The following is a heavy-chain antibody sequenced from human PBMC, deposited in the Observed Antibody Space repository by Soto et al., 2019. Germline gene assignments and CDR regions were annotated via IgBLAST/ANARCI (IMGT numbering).Heavy chain of an antibody. CDR2: IYYSGST. CDR3: ARGRYFDWLSFDY. V-gene: IGHV4-59*01. Sequence: QVQLQESGPGLVKPSETLSLTCTVSGGSISSYYWSWIRQPPGKGLEWIGYIYYSGSTNYTPSLKSRVTISVDTSKNQFSLKLSSVTAADTDVYDCARGRYFDWLSFDYWGQGTLVTVS. CDR1: GGSISSYY. J-gene: IGHJ4*02. D-gene: IGHD3-9*01.